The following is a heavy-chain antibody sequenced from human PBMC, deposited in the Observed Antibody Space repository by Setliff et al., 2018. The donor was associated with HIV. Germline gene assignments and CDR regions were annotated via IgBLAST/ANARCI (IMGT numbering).Heavy chain of an antibody. CDR2: ISSSSSYI. J-gene: IGHJ4*02. Sequence: GGSLRLSCAASGFTVSSYSMNWVRQAPGKGLEWVSSISSSSSYIYYADSVKGRFTISRDNAKNSLYLHMNSLRAEDTALYYCARAKVTAAWGYYFDYWGQGMLVTVSS. V-gene: IGHV3-21*01. D-gene: IGHD6-13*01. CDR1: GFTVSSYS. CDR3: ARAKVTAAWGYYFDY.